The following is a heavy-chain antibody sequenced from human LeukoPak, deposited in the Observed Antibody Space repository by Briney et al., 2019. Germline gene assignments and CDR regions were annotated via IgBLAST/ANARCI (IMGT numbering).Heavy chain of an antibody. Sequence: GGSLRLSCAASGFTFSSYSMNWVRQAPGKGLEWVSSISSSSSYIYYADSVKGRFTISRDNAKNSLYLQMNSLRAEDTAVYYCARGLPYSSSPIWFDPWGQGTLVTVSS. CDR1: GFTFSSYS. V-gene: IGHV3-21*01. CDR3: ARGLPYSSSPIWFDP. J-gene: IGHJ5*02. D-gene: IGHD6-13*01. CDR2: ISSSSSYI.